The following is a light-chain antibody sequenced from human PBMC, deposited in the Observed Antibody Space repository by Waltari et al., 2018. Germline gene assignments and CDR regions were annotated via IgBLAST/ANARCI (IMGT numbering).Light chain of an antibody. CDR2: GVT. Sequence: QSALTQPRSVSGSPGPSVTLACTGTSRDFGGYDYDHWYQQQAAKAPKLIIFGVTERPSGVPDRFSGSKSGNTASLTSSGLQSEDEADYYCCSYAGSYTEVFGTGTTVTVL. V-gene: IGLV2-11*01. CDR3: CSYAGSYTEV. CDR1: SRDFGGYDY. J-gene: IGLJ1*01.